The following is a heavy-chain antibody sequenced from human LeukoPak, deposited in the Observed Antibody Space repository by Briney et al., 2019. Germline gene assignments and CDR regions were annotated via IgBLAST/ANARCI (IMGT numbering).Heavy chain of an antibody. D-gene: IGHD6-13*01. CDR1: GFTFGSYA. J-gene: IGHJ6*04. CDR2: INNSGDNT. Sequence: GGSLRLSCAASGFTFGSYAMSWVRQAPGKGLEWVSGINNSGDNTYYADSVKGRFTIPRDNSKNTLYLQMNSLRAEDTAVYYCAKDRASDSWFFYGMDVWGKGTTVTVSS. V-gene: IGHV3-23*01. CDR3: AKDRASDSWFFYGMDV.